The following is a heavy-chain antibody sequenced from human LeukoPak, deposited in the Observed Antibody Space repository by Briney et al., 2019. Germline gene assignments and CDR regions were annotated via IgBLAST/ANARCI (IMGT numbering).Heavy chain of an antibody. D-gene: IGHD2-15*01. Sequence: GGSLRLSCAASGFTFSSYAMSWVRQAPGKGLEWVSAISGSGGSTYYADSVKGRFTISRDNSKNTLYLQMNSLRAEDTAVYYCAKVWPRGGSAAKYYFDYWGQGTLVTVSS. CDR2: ISGSGGST. CDR3: AKVWPRGGSAAKYYFDY. CDR1: GFTFSSYA. V-gene: IGHV3-23*01. J-gene: IGHJ4*02.